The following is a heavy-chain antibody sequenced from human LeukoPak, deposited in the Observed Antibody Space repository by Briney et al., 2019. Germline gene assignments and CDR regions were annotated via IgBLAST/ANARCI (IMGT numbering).Heavy chain of an antibody. Sequence: GGSLRLSCAASGFTFSSYSMNWVRQAPGKGLEWVSSISSSSSYIYYADSVKGRFTISRDNAKNSLYLQMNSLRAEDTAVYYCAKIDRKAAADHFDYWGQGTLVTVSS. CDR3: AKIDRKAAADHFDY. CDR2: ISSSSSYI. CDR1: GFTFSSYS. V-gene: IGHV3-21*01. J-gene: IGHJ4*02. D-gene: IGHD6-13*01.